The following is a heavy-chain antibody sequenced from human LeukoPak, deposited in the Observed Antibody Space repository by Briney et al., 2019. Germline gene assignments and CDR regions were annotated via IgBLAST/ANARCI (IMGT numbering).Heavy chain of an antibody. D-gene: IGHD1-26*01. J-gene: IGHJ4*02. CDR2: IFYSGST. Sequence: SETLSLTCTVSGGSISSYYWSWIRQPPAKGLEWIGYIFYSGSTNYNPSLKSRVTISVDTSKNQFSLKLSSVTAADTAVYYCARGEWDLLFDYWGQGTLVTVSS. CDR3: ARGEWDLLFDY. V-gene: IGHV4-59*01. CDR1: GGSISSYY.